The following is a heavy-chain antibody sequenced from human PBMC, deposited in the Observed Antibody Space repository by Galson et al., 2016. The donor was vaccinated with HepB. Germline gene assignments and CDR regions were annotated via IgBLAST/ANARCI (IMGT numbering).Heavy chain of an antibody. Sequence: SLRLSCAASGFSFSSYGMHWVRQPPGKGLEWVALVSSDETNKFYADSVKGRFTISRDNSKNMLYLQMHSLRTEDTALYYCASDHGGNPGSDYWGQGILVTVSS. J-gene: IGHJ4*02. V-gene: IGHV3-30*03. CDR1: GFSFSSYG. CDR3: ASDHGGNPGSDY. D-gene: IGHD4-23*01. CDR2: VSSDETNK.